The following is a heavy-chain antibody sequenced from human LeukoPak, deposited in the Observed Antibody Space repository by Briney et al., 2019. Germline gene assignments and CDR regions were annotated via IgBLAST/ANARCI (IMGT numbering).Heavy chain of an antibody. CDR2: INPRRGDT. CDR3: ARELRVGFSEFDP. V-gene: IGHV1-2*02. D-gene: IGHD5-12*01. Sequence: ASVKVSCKASGYTFTCFYVHWVRQARGQGLEWMGWINPRRGDTKYAQKFQGRVAMTGDTSISTVYMELTGLRSDDTAVYYCARELRVGFSEFDPWGQGTLVTVAS. CDR1: GYTFTCFY. J-gene: IGHJ5*02.